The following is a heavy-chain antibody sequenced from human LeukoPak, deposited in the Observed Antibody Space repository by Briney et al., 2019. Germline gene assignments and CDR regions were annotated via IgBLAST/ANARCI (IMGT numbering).Heavy chain of an antibody. CDR2: IIPIFGTA. J-gene: IGHJ4*02. D-gene: IGHD3-22*01. Sequence: ASVTVSCKASGGTFSSYAISWVRQAPGQGLEWMGGIIPIFGTANYAQKFQGRVTITADESTSTAYMELSSLRSEDTAVYYCARTPSLYDSSGYIDYWGQGTLVTVFS. CDR3: ARTPSLYDSSGYIDY. V-gene: IGHV1-69*01. CDR1: GGTFSSYA.